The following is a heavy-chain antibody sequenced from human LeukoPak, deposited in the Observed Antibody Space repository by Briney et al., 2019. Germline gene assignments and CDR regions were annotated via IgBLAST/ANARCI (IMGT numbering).Heavy chain of an antibody. J-gene: IGHJ6*02. CDR3: ARDLPPEDV. V-gene: IGHV3-23*01. CDR1: GFTFSSYA. Sequence: GGSLRLSCAASGFTFSSYAMSWVRQAPGKGLEWVSAVSGSGGSTYYADSVKGRFTISRDNSKNTLYLQMNSLRVDDTAVYYCARDLPPEDVWGQGTTVTVSS. CDR2: VSGSGGST.